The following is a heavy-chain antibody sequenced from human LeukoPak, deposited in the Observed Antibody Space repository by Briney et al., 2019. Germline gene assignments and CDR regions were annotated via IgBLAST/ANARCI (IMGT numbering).Heavy chain of an antibody. CDR2: INEDGSDK. CDR3: ARDVGMDV. V-gene: IGHV3-7*01. CDR1: GFTFTYYW. J-gene: IGHJ6*02. Sequence: GGSLRLSCAASGFTFTYYWMTWVRQAPGKGLEWVANINEDGSDKQYVDSVKGRFTISRDNAKNSLYLQMNSLRAEDTAVYYCARDVGMDVWGQGTTVTVSS.